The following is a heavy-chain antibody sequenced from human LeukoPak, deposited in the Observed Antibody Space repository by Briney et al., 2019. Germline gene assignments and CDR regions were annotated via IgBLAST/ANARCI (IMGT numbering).Heavy chain of an antibody. D-gene: IGHD3-16*02. CDR2: IYYSGST. Sequence: GSLRLSCAASGFTFSSYWMSWIRQPPGKGLEWIGSIYYSGSTYYNPSLKSRVTISVDTSKNQFSLKLSSVTAADTAVYYCARGRRYSNWFDPWGQGTLVTVSS. CDR3: ARGRRYSNWFDP. J-gene: IGHJ5*02. CDR1: GFTFSSYW. V-gene: IGHV4-39*01.